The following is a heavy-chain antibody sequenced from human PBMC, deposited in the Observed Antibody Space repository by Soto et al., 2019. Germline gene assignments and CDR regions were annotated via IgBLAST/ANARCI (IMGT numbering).Heavy chain of an antibody. Sequence: SETLSLTCTVSGGSISSGGYYWSWIRQHPGKGLEWIGYIYYSGSTYYNPSLKSRVTISVDTSKNQFSLKLSSVTAADTAVYYCARGLYCSSTSCYFDYWGQGTLVTVSS. CDR3: ARGLYCSSTSCYFDY. V-gene: IGHV4-31*03. CDR1: GGSISSGGYY. J-gene: IGHJ4*02. D-gene: IGHD2-2*01. CDR2: IYYSGST.